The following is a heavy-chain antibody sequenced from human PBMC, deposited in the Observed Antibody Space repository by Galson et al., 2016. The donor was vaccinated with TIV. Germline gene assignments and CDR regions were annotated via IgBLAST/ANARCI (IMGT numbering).Heavy chain of an antibody. V-gene: IGHV4-39*01. CDR3: ARGLDYGDRRGWEY. CDR1: GDSVTNSRSY. J-gene: IGHJ4*02. D-gene: IGHD4-17*01. Sequence: LSLTCTVSGDSVTNSRSYWVWIRQPPGKGLEWIGNIYYTGSTYYNPSLKSRVSISVDTSKSQFSLRLSSVTAADTATYYCARGLDYGDRRGWEYWGQGTLVTVSS. CDR2: IYYTGST.